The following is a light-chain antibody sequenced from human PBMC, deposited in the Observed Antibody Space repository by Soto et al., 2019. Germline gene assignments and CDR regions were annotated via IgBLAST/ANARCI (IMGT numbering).Light chain of an antibody. Sequence: DIQLTQSPSFLSASVGDRVTITCRASQGISSYLAWYQQKPGKAPKLLIYAASTWQSVVPSRFSGSGSGTDITLTNSSLQPEDFATYSCQQLNNYPFTFGRGTQVAIK. CDR3: QQLNNYPFT. J-gene: IGKJ4*01. CDR1: QGISSY. CDR2: AAS. V-gene: IGKV1-9*01.